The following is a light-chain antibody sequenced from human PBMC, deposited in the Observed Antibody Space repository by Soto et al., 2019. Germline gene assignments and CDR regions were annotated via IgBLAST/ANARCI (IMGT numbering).Light chain of an antibody. CDR2: DAS. J-gene: IGKJ2*01. CDR1: PGISSA. V-gene: IGKV1-13*02. Sequence: AIQLTQSPSCLSASVGDGVTITCRASPGISSALAWYQQKPGKAPKLLIYDASTLESGVPSRFSGSGSGTDFTLTISSLQPEDFATYFCQQFYTYPFTFGQGTNLEIK. CDR3: QQFYTYPFT.